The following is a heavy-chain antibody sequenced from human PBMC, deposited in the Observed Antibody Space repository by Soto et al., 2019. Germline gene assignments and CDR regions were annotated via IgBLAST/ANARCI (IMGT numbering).Heavy chain of an antibody. J-gene: IGHJ6*02. CDR3: ARDQLGGWRYYYYYGMDV. D-gene: IGHD3-16*01. Sequence: PSETLSLTCTVSGDSITSNSYFWAWIRQPPGKGLEWIGSIYYSGTTYYNPSLKSRVTISVDRSKNQFSLKLSSVTAADTAVYYCARDQLGGWRYYYYYGMDVWGQGTTVTVSS. CDR1: GDSITSNSYF. V-gene: IGHV4-39*02. CDR2: IYYSGTT.